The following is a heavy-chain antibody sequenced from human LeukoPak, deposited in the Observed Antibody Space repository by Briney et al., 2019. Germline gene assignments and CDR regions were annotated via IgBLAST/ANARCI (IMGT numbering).Heavy chain of an antibody. J-gene: IGHJ6*02. CDR2: MNPNSGNT. D-gene: IGHD1-26*01. CDR1: GYTFTSYD. V-gene: IGHV1-8*01. CDR3: ARRGYYAGWYYGMDV. Sequence: ASVTVSCKASGYTFTSYDINWVRQAPGQGLEWMGWMNPNSGNTGYAQKFQGRVTMTRNTSISTAYMELSSLRSEDTAVYYCARRGYYAGWYYGMDVWGQGTTVTVSS.